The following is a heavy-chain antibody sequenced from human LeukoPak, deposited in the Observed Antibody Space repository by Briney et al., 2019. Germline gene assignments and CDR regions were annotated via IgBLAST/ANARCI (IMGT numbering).Heavy chain of an antibody. CDR3: AKEFRVMEAYYYYYGMDV. CDR1: GFTFSSYG. V-gene: IGHV3-30*18. J-gene: IGHJ6*02. D-gene: IGHD2-8*01. Sequence: GGSLRLSCAASGFTFSSYGMHWVRQAPGKGLEWVAVISYDGSNKYYADSVKGRFTISRDNSKNTLYLQMNSLRAEDTAVYYCAKEFRVMEAYYYYYGMDVWGQGTTVTVSS. CDR2: ISYDGSNK.